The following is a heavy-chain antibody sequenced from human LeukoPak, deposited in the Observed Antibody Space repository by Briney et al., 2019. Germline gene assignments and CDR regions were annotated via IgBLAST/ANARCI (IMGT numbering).Heavy chain of an antibody. V-gene: IGHV4-4*07. CDR1: GGSISSYH. CDR3: ARLIYSSGWYSDY. D-gene: IGHD6-19*01. Sequence: PSETLSLTCTVPGGSISSYHWSWIRQPAGKGLEWIGRIYTSGSASYNPSLKSRVTMSVDTPKNQFSLKLSSVTAADTAVYYCARLIYSSGWYSDYWDQGTLVTVSS. J-gene: IGHJ4*02. CDR2: IYTSGSA.